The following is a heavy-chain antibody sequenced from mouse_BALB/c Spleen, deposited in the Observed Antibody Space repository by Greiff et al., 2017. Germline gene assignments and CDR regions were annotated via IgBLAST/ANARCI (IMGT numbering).Heavy chain of an antibody. CDR2: IYPYNGGT. J-gene: IGHJ4*01. D-gene: IGHD2-1*01. CDR1: GYTFTDYN. V-gene: IGHV1S29*02. CDR3: AWDGNYGDYAMDY. Sequence: EVKLQESGPELVQPGASVKISCKASGYTFTDYNMHWVKQSHGKRLEWIGYIYPYNGGTGYNQKFTSKATLTVDNSSSTAYMELRSLTSEDSAVYYCAWDGNYGDYAMDYWGQGTSVTVSA.